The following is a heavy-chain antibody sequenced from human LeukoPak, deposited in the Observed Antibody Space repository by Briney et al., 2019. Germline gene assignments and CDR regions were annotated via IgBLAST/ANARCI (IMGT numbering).Heavy chain of an antibody. CDR3: AKGSGRVTDYYNFDY. CDR2: ISGSGDIT. V-gene: IGHV3-23*01. D-gene: IGHD3-9*01. J-gene: IGHJ4*02. Sequence: GGSRRLSCAASGFTFNSYAMSWVRQSPGKGLEWVSAISGSGDITYYADSVKGRFTVSRDNSKNTLYLQMNSLRAEDTAVYYCAKGSGRVTDYYNFDYWGQGNLVTVSS. CDR1: GFTFNSYA.